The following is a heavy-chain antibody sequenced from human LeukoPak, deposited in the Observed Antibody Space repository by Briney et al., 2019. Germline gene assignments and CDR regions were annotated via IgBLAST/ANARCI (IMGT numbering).Heavy chain of an antibody. D-gene: IGHD3-10*01. CDR1: GFTFSTYG. J-gene: IGHJ4*02. CDR2: ISGSATGHIT. V-gene: IGHV3-23*01. Sequence: GGSLRLSCEASGFTFSTYGMSWVRHSPGKGLEWLTGISGSATGHITNYADSVKGRFTISRDNYKNTLYLQMNSLRVEDTAVYYCAKHRSAFEFWGQGTLVTVSS. CDR3: AKHRSAFEF.